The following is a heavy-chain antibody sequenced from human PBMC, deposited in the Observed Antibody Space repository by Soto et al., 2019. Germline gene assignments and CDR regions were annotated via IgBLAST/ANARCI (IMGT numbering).Heavy chain of an antibody. CDR3: THETDYYYYYGMDV. J-gene: IGHJ6*02. CDR2: IKSKNDGGTT. Sequence: GSLRLSCAASGFTFSNAWMNWVRQAPGKGLEWVGRIKSKNDGGTTDYTAPVKGRFTISRDDSKKTLNLQMNNLKTEDTAMYYCTHETDYYYYYGMDVWGQGTTVTVSS. V-gene: IGHV3-15*07. CDR1: GFTFSNAW.